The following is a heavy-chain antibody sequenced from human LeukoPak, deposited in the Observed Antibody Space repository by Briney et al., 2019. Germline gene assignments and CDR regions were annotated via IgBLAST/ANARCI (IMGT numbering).Heavy chain of an antibody. CDR3: ARVFGSYYYHHMDV. V-gene: IGHV4-39*07. CDR2: IHSSGST. CDR1: GDSISSGSYS. Sequence: SETLSLTCPVSGDSISSGSYSWGWIRQPPGKGLEWIGSIHSSGSTYYNPSLKSRATISVDTSKNQFSLKLSSATAADTAVYYCARVFGSYYYHHMDVWGKGTTVTVSS. D-gene: IGHD1-14*01. J-gene: IGHJ6*03.